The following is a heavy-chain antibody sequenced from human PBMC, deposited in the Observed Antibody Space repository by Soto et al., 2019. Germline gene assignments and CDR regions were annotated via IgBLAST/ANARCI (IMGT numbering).Heavy chain of an antibody. D-gene: IGHD2-2*01. CDR2: INHSGST. Sequence: SETLSLTCAVYGGSFSGYYWSWIRQPPGKGLEWIGEINHSGSTNYNPSLKSRVTISVDTSKNQFSLNLSSVTAADTAVYYCARACSSTSCYDVFDYWGQGTLVTVS. CDR3: ARACSSTSCYDVFDY. J-gene: IGHJ4*02. V-gene: IGHV4-34*01. CDR1: GGSFSGYY.